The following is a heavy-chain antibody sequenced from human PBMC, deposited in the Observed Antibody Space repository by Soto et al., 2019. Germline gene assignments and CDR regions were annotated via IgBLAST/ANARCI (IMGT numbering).Heavy chain of an antibody. V-gene: IGHV3-21*02. Sequence: EVQLVESGGGLVKPGGSLRLSCVASGFPLSSYSMSWVRQAPGKGLEWVSSISSSGGYIYYADSLEGRFTISRDNARESMYLQMNSLRAEDTAVYFCARSLPITRYYDFWGQGTLVTVCS. D-gene: IGHD3-9*01. CDR3: ARSLPITRYYDF. CDR1: GFPLSSYS. J-gene: IGHJ4*02. CDR2: ISSSGGYI.